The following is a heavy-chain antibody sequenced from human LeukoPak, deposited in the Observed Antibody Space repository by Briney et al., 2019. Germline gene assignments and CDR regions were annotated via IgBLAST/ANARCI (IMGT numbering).Heavy chain of an antibody. CDR2: VSGSGGAT. D-gene: IGHD3-10*01. CDR1: GLSFTNYA. J-gene: IGHJ4*02. V-gene: IGHV3-23*01. CDR3: AKTSYHYGYFDY. Sequence: PGGSLRLSCAASGLSFTNYAMRWVRQDPGKGLKWVSGVSGSGGATYYADSVKGRFTISRDNSKNTLYLQMNSLRDEDSAIYYCAKTSYHYGYFDYWGRGTLVTVSS.